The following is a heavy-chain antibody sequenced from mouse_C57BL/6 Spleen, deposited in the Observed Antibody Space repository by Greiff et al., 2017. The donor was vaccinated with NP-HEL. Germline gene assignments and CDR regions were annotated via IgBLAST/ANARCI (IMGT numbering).Heavy chain of an antibody. CDR3: ARLYYYGSSHPYYAMDY. CDR2: ISSGSSTI. D-gene: IGHD1-1*01. V-gene: IGHV5-17*01. Sequence: EVKLVESGGGLVKPGGSLKLSCAASGFTFSDYGMHWVRQAPEKGLEWVAYISSGSSTIYYADTVKGRFTISSDNAKNTLFLQMTSLRSEDTAMYYCARLYYYGSSHPYYAMDYWGQGTSVTVSS. CDR1: GFTFSDYG. J-gene: IGHJ4*01.